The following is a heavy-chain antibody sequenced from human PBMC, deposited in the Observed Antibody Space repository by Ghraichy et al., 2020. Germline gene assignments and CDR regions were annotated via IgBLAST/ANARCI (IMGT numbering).Heavy chain of an antibody. V-gene: IGHV3-23*01. Sequence: GGSLRLSCAASGFTFSSYAMNWVRQAPGKGLEWVSTISGSGDDTYYADSVKGRFTISRDNSKDTLYLQMNSLRAEDTAVHFCVKGGWGTVLDLWGLGTLVTVS. CDR1: GFTFSSYA. CDR3: VKGGWGTVLDL. CDR2: ISGSGDDT. J-gene: IGHJ5*02. D-gene: IGHD7-27*01.